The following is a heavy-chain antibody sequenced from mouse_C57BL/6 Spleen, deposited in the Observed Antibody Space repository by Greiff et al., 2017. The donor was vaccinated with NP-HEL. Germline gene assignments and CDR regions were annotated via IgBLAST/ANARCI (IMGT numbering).Heavy chain of an antibody. J-gene: IGHJ4*01. CDR2: ISGGGGNT. V-gene: IGHV5-9*01. CDR3: ARQKASRGAMDY. CDR1: GFTFSSYT. Sequence: EVMLVESGGGLVKPGGSLKLSCAASGFTFSSYTMSWVRQTPEKRLEWVATISGGGGNTYYPDSVKGRFTISRDNAKNTLYLQMSSLRSEDTALYYCARQKASRGAMDYWGQGTSVTVSS.